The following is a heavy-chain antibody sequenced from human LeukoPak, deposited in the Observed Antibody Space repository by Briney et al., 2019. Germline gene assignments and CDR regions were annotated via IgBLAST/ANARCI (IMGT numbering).Heavy chain of an antibody. D-gene: IGHD3-10*01. V-gene: IGHV1-3*01. J-gene: IGHJ6*04. CDR2: INAGNGNT. CDR1: GYIFTSYA. CDR3: ARSMVRGDYGKNYLYYYYGMDV. Sequence: ASVKVSCKASGYIFTSYAMHWVRQAPGQRLEWMGWINAGNGNTKYSQKFQGRVTITRDTSASTAYMELSSLRSEDTAVYYCARSMVRGDYGKNYLYYYYGMDVWGKGTTVTVSS.